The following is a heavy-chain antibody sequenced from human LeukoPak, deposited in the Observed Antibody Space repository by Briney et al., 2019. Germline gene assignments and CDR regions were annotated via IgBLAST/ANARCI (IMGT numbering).Heavy chain of an antibody. D-gene: IGHD2-8*02. CDR1: GFSLSSYS. CDR2: ISSSGGNL. J-gene: IGHJ4*02. CDR3: TRDRLGFTGAFGS. V-gene: IGHV3-48*01. Sequence: PGGSLRLSCAASGFSLSSYSMNWVRQAPGKGLEWVSYISSSGGNLYYADSMKGRLTVSRDNAENSLYLQIHSLTAGDTAVYYCTRDRLGFTGAFGSWGQGTLVTVSS.